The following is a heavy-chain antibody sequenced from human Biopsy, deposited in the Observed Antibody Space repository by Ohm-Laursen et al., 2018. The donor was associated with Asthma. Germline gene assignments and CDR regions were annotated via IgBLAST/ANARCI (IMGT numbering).Heavy chain of an antibody. D-gene: IGHD4-17*01. J-gene: IGHJ5*02. Sequence: SQTLSLTCTVSGGSINIGDYHWSWIRQHPVKGLEWIGYIYYSGSTYYNPSLKSRVSISLDTSKNQLSLSLTSVTAADTAVYYCARTTCGDDGFDPWGQGTLVTVSS. CDR1: GGSINIGDYH. CDR3: ARTTCGDDGFDP. CDR2: IYYSGST. V-gene: IGHV4-31*03.